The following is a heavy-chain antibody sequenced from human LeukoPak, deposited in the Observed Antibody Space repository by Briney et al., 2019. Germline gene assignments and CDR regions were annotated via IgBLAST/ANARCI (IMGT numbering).Heavy chain of an antibody. CDR2: ISHDGSHQ. D-gene: IGHD6-19*01. CDR1: GFTFSSYA. V-gene: IGHV3-30*04. CDR3: ARDWSSSGEDAFDI. Sequence: GGSLRLSCAASGFTFSSYAMHWVRQAPGKGLEWVAVISHDGSHQNYADSVKGRFTISRGNSKNTLYLQMNSLRAEDTAVYYCARDWSSSGEDAFDIWGQGTMATVSS. J-gene: IGHJ3*02.